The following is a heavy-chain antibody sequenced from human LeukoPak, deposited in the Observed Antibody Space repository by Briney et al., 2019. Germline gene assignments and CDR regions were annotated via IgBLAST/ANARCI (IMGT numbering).Heavy chain of an antibody. CDR3: ARERTALTLNWLDP. CDR1: GYTFTSYY. CDR2: INPNSDGR. Sequence: ASVKVSCKASGYTFTSYYMHWVRQAPGQGLEWMGWINPNSDGRNYAQKFQGRVTMTRDTSINTAYMDLSSLRSDDTAVYYCARERTALTLNWLDPWGQGTLVTVSS. J-gene: IGHJ5*02. D-gene: IGHD1-1*01. V-gene: IGHV1-2*02.